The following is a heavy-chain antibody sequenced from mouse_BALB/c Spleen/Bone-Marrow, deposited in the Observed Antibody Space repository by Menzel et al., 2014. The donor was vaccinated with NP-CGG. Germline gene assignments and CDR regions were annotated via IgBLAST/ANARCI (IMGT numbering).Heavy chain of an antibody. CDR1: GYTFTNYT. Sequence: VQLQPSGAELARPGASVKMSCKASGYTFTNYTMHWVKQRPGQGLEWIGYINPSRGYTNYNQKFKDTATLTADKSSSTAYMQLSSLTSADSAVYYCARGKTGFYGMDYWGQGASGTASS. V-gene: IGHV1-4*01. CDR3: ARGKTGFYGMDY. J-gene: IGHJ4*01. D-gene: IGHD4-1*01. CDR2: INPSRGYT.